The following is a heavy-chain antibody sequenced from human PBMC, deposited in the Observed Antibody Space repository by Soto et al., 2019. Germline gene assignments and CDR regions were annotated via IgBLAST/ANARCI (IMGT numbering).Heavy chain of an antibody. J-gene: IGHJ5*02. CDR2: ISYDGSNK. Sequence: QVQLVESGGGVVQPGRSLRLSCAASGFTFSSYAMHWVRQAPGKGLEWVAVISYDGSNKYYADSVKSRFTISRDNSKNTLYLQMNSLRAEDTAVYYCARDNRLCSGGSCYSSDWFDPWGQGTLVTVSS. CDR3: ARDNRLCSGGSCYSSDWFDP. CDR1: GFTFSSYA. D-gene: IGHD2-15*01. V-gene: IGHV3-30-3*01.